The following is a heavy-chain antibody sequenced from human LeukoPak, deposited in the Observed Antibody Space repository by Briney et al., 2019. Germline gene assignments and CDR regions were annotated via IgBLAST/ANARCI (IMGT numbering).Heavy chain of an antibody. CDR2: IGGRDDRT. CDR3: AKGGKLEPLDY. D-gene: IGHD1-1*01. Sequence: QAGGSLRLSCAASGFTFTGHTMTWLRQAPGKGLEWVSIIGGRDDRTYYADSVKGRFTISRDNSKNILYLQMNSLRAEDTAVYYCAKGGKLEPLDYWGQGTLVTVSS. J-gene: IGHJ4*02. CDR1: GFTFTGHT. V-gene: IGHV3-23*01.